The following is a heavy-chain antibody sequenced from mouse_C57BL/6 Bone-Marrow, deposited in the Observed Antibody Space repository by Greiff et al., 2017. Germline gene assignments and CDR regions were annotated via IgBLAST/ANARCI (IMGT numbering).Heavy chain of an antibody. J-gene: IGHJ3*01. Sequence: QVQLQQSGAELVKPGDSLKLSCTASGYTFTSYWMHWVKQRPGQGLEWIGMIHPNSGSTNYNEKFKSKVTLTVDNSSSTAYMQLSSLTSEDTAVYYCARQDGYAACFAYWGQGTLVTVSA. V-gene: IGHV1-64*01. CDR3: ARQDGYAACFAY. CDR1: GYTFTSYW. D-gene: IGHD2-2*01. CDR2: IHPNSGST.